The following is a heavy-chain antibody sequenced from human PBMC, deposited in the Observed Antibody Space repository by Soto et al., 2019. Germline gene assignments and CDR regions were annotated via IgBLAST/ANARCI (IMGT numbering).Heavy chain of an antibody. CDR3: AKELYYYDGRNNWFDP. V-gene: IGHV3-23*01. J-gene: IGHJ5*02. CDR2: ISGSGGST. Sequence: GGSLRLSCAASGFTFSSYAMSWVRQAPGKGLEWVSAISGSGGSTYYADSVKGRFTISRDNSKNTLYLQMNSLRAEDTAVYYCAKELYYYDGRNNWFDPWGQGTLVTVSS. D-gene: IGHD3-22*01. CDR1: GFTFSSYA.